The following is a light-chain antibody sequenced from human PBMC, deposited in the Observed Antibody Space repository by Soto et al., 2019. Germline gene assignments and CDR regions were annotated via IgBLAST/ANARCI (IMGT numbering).Light chain of an antibody. CDR2: RDN. Sequence: QSVLTQPPSASGTPGQSVTIPCSGSTSNIGSDYVYWFQLLPGTAPKLLIYRDNQRPSGVSDRLSGSKSGTSGSLTISGLRTEDEADYYCAAWDDSLSGWEFGGGTQLTVL. V-gene: IGLV1-47*01. CDR3: AAWDDSLSGWE. J-gene: IGLJ3*02. CDR1: TSNIGSDY.